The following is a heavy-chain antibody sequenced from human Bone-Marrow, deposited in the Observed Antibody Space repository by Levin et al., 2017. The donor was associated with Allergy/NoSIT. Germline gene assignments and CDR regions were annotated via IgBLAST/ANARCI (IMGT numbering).Heavy chain of an antibody. D-gene: IGHD2-8*01. CDR1: GYTFTSYG. V-gene: IGHV1-18*01. CDR3: AREGEYCTNGVCDYYGMDA. CDR2: ISAYNGNT. Sequence: ASVKVSCKASGYTFTSYGISWVRQAPGQGLEWMGWISAYNGNTNYAQKLQGRVTMTTDTSTSTAYMELRSLRSDDTAVYYCAREGEYCTNGVCDYYGMDAWGQGTTVTVSS. J-gene: IGHJ6*02.